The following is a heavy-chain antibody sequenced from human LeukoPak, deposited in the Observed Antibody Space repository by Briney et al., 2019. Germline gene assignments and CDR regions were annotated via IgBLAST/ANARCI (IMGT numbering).Heavy chain of an antibody. Sequence: PSETLSLXCSVSGYSISSGYYWGWIRQPPGRGLEWIGSIYHSGNTYYNPSLKSRLTISVDTSKNQFSLKLSSVTAADTAVYYCASSTITMGAFDIWGQGTMVTVSS. CDR3: ASSTITMGAFDI. J-gene: IGHJ3*02. CDR1: GYSISSGYY. D-gene: IGHD1-14*01. V-gene: IGHV4-38-2*01. CDR2: IYHSGNT.